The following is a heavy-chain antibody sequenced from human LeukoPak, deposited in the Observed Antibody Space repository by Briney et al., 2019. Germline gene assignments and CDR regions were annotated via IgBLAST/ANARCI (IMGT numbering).Heavy chain of an antibody. J-gene: IGHJ4*02. CDR1: GGSISSSSYY. D-gene: IGHD4-17*01. Sequence: SETLSLTCTVSGGSISSSSYYWGWIRQPPGKGLEWIGSIYYSGSTYYNPSLKSRVTISVDTSKNQFSLKLSSVTAADTAVYYCASESDYGPFREERDFDYWGQGTLVTVSS. V-gene: IGHV4-39*07. CDR3: ASESDYGPFREERDFDY. CDR2: IYYSGST.